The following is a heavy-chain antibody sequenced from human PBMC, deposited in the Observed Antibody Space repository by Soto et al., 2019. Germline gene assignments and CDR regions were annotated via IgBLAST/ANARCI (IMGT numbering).Heavy chain of an antibody. J-gene: IGHJ5*02. CDR1: GDSVSSGDYY. V-gene: IGHV4-61*08. CDR2: IYFSGRT. CDR3: ARVPIDTYMIYWSDP. Sequence: SETLSLTCTVSGDSVSSGDYYWTWIRQPPGKGLEWVGHIYFSGRTNYIPSLESRVTISLDTSKNQFSLKLTSVTAADTAVYYCARVPIDTYMIYWSDPWVQGTLVTVSS. D-gene: IGHD3-16*01.